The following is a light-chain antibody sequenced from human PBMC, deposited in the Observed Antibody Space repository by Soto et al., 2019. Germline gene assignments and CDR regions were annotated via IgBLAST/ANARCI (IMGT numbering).Light chain of an antibody. V-gene: IGLV2-14*03. CDR3: SSYTSSSTQV. J-gene: IGLJ1*01. Sequence: QSALTQPASVSGSPGQSITISCTGTSSDVGGYKYVSWYQQHPGKAPKLIIYDVSDRPSGVSNRFSGSKSGNTASLTISGLQPDDEADYYCSSYTSSSTQVFGTGTKVTVL. CDR2: DVS. CDR1: SSDVGGYKY.